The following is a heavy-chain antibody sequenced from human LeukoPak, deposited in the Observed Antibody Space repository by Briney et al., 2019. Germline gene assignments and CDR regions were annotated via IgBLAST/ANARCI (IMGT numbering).Heavy chain of an antibody. CDR2: IYTRGYVCPSGST. D-gene: IGHD6-6*01. Sequence: PSETLSLTCTVSGDSIGSFHWSWIRQPPGNGLEWIGYIYTRGYVCPSGSTNSNPSLKSRVTISVDTSKNQFSLKVTSITAADTAVYYCARKPIGGSSPFDYWGQGTLVTVSS. J-gene: IGHJ4*02. CDR3: ARKPIGGSSPFDY. CDR1: GDSIGSFH. V-gene: IGHV4-4*09.